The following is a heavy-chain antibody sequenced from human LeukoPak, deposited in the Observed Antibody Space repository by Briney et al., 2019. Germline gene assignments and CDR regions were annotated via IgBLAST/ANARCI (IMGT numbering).Heavy chain of an antibody. D-gene: IGHD3-22*01. CDR3: ARELNYDSSGYYFDY. J-gene: IGHJ4*02. CDR2: INPNSGGT. V-gene: IGHV1-2*02. Sequence: DTVKVSCKASGYTFTVYFMHWVRQAPGQGLEWMGWINPNSGGTNYAQKFQGRVTMTRDTSISTAYMELSRLRSDDTAVYYCARELNYDSSGYYFDYWGQGTLVTVSS. CDR1: GYTFTVYF.